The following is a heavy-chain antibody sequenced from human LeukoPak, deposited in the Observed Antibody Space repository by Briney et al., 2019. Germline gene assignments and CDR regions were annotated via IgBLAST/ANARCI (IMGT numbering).Heavy chain of an antibody. CDR1: GFTFSSYG. CDR3: AKGQNYYDGSGYYSTDY. J-gene: IGHJ4*02. D-gene: IGHD3-22*01. Sequence: GGSLRLSCAASGFTFSSYGMHWVRQAPGKGLDWVEVISSDGVNKYSADSVKGRFTISRDNSKNTLYLQMNSLRAEDTAVYYCAKGQNYYDGSGYYSTDYWGQGTPVTVSS. V-gene: IGHV3-30*18. CDR2: ISSDGVNK.